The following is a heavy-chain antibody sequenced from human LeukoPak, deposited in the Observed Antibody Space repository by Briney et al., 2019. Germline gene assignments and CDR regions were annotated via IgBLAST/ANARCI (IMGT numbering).Heavy chain of an antibody. Sequence: GGSLRLSCAASGFSFSGYAMSWVRQAPGKGLEWVSSISGSGSHTYHADFVKGRFTISRDNSKNTLYLQMNSLRAEDTAVYYCAKDISGYYRPFDYWGQGTLVTVSS. V-gene: IGHV3-23*01. CDR1: GFSFSGYA. CDR3: AKDISGYYRPFDY. D-gene: IGHD3-22*01. J-gene: IGHJ4*02. CDR2: ISGSGSHT.